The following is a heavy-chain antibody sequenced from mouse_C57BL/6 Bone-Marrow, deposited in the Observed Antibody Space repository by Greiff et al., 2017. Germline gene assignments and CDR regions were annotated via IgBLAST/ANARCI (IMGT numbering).Heavy chain of an antibody. J-gene: IGHJ4*01. CDR3: AKSLYDYDDAMDY. V-gene: IGHV3-6*01. D-gene: IGHD2-4*01. CDR1: GYSITSGYY. Sequence: VQLKQSGPGLVKPSQSLSLTCSVTGYSITSGYYWNWIRQFPGNKLEWMGYISYDGSNNYNPSLKNRISITRDTSKNQFSLKLNSVTTEDTATYYCAKSLYDYDDAMDYWGQGTSVTVSS. CDR2: ISYDGSN.